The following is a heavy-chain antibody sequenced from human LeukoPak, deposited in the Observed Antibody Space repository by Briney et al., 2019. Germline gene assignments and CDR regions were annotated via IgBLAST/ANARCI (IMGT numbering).Heavy chain of an antibody. CDR1: GFAFSTYW. D-gene: IGHD5-18*01. Sequence: PGGSLRLSCAASGFAFSTYWMTWVRQAPGKGLEWVAVISYDGSNKYYADSVKGRFTISRDNSKNTLFLQMNSLRAEDTAVYYCARDGTRGYTYVDYWGQGTLVTVSS. V-gene: IGHV3-30-3*01. CDR2: ISYDGSNK. J-gene: IGHJ4*02. CDR3: ARDGTRGYTYVDY.